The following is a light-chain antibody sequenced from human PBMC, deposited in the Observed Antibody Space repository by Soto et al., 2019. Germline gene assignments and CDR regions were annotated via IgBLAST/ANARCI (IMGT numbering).Light chain of an antibody. CDR1: SSDVGGYNY. V-gene: IGLV2-14*01. CDR3: SSPEV. CDR2: DVS. J-gene: IGLJ2*01. Sequence: QSVLTQPASVSGSPGQSITISCTGTSSDVGGYNYVSWYQQHPGKAPKLMIYDVSNRPSGVSNRFSGSKSGNTASLTISGLQADDEADYYCSSPEVFGGGTELTVL.